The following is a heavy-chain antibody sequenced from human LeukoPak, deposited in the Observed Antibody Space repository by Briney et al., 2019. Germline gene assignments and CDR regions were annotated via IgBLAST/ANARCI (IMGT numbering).Heavy chain of an antibody. CDR2: ISYDGSNK. Sequence: GGSLRLSCAASGFTFSSYGMHWVRQAPGKGLEWVAVISYDGSNKYYADSVEGRFTISRDNSKNTLYLQMNSLRAEDTAVYYCARDFVNSGYYFDYWGQGTLVTVSS. D-gene: IGHD3-22*01. CDR1: GFTFSSYG. V-gene: IGHV3-30*03. CDR3: ARDFVNSGYYFDY. J-gene: IGHJ4*02.